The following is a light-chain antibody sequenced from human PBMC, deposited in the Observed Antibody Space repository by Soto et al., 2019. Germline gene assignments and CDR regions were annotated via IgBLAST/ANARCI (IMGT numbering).Light chain of an antibody. CDR1: QSVSST. Sequence: EIVRTQSPATLSVSPGERATLSCRASQSVSSTLAWYQQKPGQAPRLLIYGASTRATGIPARFSGSGSGTEFTLTISSLQSEDFAVYYCQQYNNWPPNFGQGTKLEIK. CDR3: QQYNNWPPN. CDR2: GAS. J-gene: IGKJ2*01. V-gene: IGKV3-15*01.